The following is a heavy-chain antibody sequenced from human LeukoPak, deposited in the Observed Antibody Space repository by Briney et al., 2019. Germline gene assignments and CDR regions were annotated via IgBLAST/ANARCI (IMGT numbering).Heavy chain of an antibody. CDR3: ARVADTADYFDY. D-gene: IGHD5-18*01. CDR1: GGSISSSSYY. Sequence: PSETLSLTCTVSGGSISSSSYYWGWIRQPPGKGLEWIGSIYYSGSTYYNPSLKSRVTISVDTSKNQFSLKLSSVTAADTAVYYCARVADTADYFDYWGQGTLVTVSS. CDR2: IYYSGST. J-gene: IGHJ4*02. V-gene: IGHV4-39*07.